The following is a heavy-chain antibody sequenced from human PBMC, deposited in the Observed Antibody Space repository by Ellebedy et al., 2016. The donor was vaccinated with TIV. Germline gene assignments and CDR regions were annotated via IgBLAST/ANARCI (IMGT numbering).Heavy chain of an antibody. CDR2: ISGSGGST. CDR3: GRERWGLGDY. V-gene: IGHV3-23*01. D-gene: IGHD7-27*01. J-gene: IGHJ4*02. Sequence: GESLKISCAASGFTFSSYAMSWVRQAPGKGLEWVSAISGSGGSTYYADSVKGRFTISRDNSKNTLYLQMDSLRVEDTAVYYCGRERWGLGDYWGQGTLVTVSS. CDR1: GFTFSSYA.